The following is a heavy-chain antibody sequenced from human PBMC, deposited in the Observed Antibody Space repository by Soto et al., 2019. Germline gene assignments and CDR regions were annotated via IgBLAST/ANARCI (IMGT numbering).Heavy chain of an antibody. D-gene: IGHD6-6*01. CDR1: GGSISISRYY. Sequence: ETVSRTGIVSGGSISISRYYWGLIRQPPGKGLEWIGSIYYSGSTYYNPSLKSRVTISVDTSKNQFSLKPSSVTAADTAVFYCARHRARNWFDPWGQGTLVTVSS. V-gene: IGHV4-39*01. CDR3: ARHRARNWFDP. CDR2: IYYSGST. J-gene: IGHJ5*02.